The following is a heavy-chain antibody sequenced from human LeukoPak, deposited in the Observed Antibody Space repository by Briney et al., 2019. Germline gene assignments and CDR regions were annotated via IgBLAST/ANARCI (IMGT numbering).Heavy chain of an antibody. V-gene: IGHV4-59*01. Sequence: SETLSLTCTVSGGSISSYYWSWIRQPPGKGLGWIGYIYYSGSTNYNPSLKSRVTISVDTSKNQFSLKLSSVTAADTAVYYCARGYYGDYFNWFDPWGQGTLVTVSS. CDR3: ARGYYGDYFNWFDP. CDR2: IYYSGST. J-gene: IGHJ5*02. CDR1: GGSISSYY. D-gene: IGHD4-17*01.